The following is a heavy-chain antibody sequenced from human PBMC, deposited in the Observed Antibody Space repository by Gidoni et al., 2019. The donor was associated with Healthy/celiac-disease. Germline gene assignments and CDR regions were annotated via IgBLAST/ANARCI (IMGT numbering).Heavy chain of an antibody. Sequence: EVQLLESGGGLVQPGGALRLSCAASGLPFSSYAMSWLRQAPGRGLEWVSASSGSGGRRYYADAVKGRFIIYRDNSKNKLYMQMNRLRDEDTAVYYCAKDRGAAASTLDYWGQGTLVTVSS. D-gene: IGHD6-13*01. CDR1: GLPFSSYA. CDR3: AKDRGAAASTLDY. V-gene: IGHV3-23*01. J-gene: IGHJ4*02. CDR2: SSGSGGRR.